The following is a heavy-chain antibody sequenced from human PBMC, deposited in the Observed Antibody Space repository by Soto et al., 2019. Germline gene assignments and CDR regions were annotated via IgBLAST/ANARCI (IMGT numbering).Heavy chain of an antibody. CDR1: GGSFSGYY. J-gene: IGHJ4*02. CDR2: INHSGST. V-gene: IGHV4-34*01. CDR3: ARKSIAARPPFDY. D-gene: IGHD6-6*01. Sequence: PSKTLSLTCAVYGGSFSGYYWSWIRQPPGKGLEWIGEINHSGSTNYNPSLKSRVTISVDTSKNQFSLKLSSVTAADTAVYYCARKSIAARPPFDYWGQGTLVSVSS.